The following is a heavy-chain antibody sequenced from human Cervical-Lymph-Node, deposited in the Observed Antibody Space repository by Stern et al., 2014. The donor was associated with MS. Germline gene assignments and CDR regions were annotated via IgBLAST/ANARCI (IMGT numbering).Heavy chain of an antibody. Sequence: QVTLKESGPALVKPTQTLTVTCTFSGFSLTTREVGVGWIRQPPGKALEWLALIFWDGEERYRPSLRNRLTITKDPSKNQVVLTMTNMTPADTGTYYCAHAPDCGGDCYRDWGQGTLVTVSS. CDR3: AHAPDCGGDCYRD. D-gene: IGHD2-21*02. V-gene: IGHV2-5*02. CDR1: GFSLTTREVG. J-gene: IGHJ4*02. CDR2: IFWDGEE.